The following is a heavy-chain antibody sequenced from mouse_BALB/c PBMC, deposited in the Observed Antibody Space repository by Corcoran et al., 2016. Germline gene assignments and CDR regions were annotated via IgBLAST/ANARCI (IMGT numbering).Heavy chain of an antibody. V-gene: IGHV14-3*02. CDR1: GFNINDTY. Sequence: EVQLSQSGPELVKQGATVKLTCTAYGFNINDTYMHWVKQRTEQGLEWIGRIDPANGNTKYDPKFQGKATITADTSSNTAYLQLSSLKSEDTAVYYCANWDWYVDVWGAGTTVTVSS. J-gene: IGHJ1*01. CDR2: IDPANGNT. CDR3: ANWDWYVDV. D-gene: IGHD4-1*01.